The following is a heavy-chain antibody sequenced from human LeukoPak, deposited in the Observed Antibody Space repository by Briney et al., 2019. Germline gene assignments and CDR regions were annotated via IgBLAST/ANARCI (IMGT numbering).Heavy chain of an antibody. J-gene: IGHJ5*02. Sequence: PGGSLRLSCTPSVFTFSSYAISWLRQAPGKGLEWVSAISGSGGSTYYADSVKGRFTISRDNSKNTLYLQMNSLRAEDTAVYYCAKNSQKCCSGSSCYYNWFDPWGQGTLVTVSS. CDR1: VFTFSSYA. V-gene: IGHV3-23*01. CDR2: ISGSGGST. CDR3: AKNSQKCCSGSSCYYNWFDP. D-gene: IGHD2-15*01.